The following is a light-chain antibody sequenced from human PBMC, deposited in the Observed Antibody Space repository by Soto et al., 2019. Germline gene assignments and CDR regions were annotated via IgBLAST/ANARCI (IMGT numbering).Light chain of an antibody. J-gene: IGLJ3*02. Sequence: QSALTQPASVSASPGQSITIPCTGTSSDVGSYNLVSWFQQHPGKVPKLLIYEGTKRPSGLSDRFSGSKSGTTASLTISGLQAEDEAHYYCSSYTTSTTWVFGGGTKLTVL. CDR2: EGT. CDR1: SSDVGSYNL. V-gene: IGLV2-14*02. CDR3: SSYTTSTTWV.